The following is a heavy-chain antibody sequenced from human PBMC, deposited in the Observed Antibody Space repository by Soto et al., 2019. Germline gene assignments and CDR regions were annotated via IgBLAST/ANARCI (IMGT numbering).Heavy chain of an antibody. V-gene: IGHV1-69*13. D-gene: IGHD3-22*01. CDR2: IIPIFGTA. Sequence: GASVKVSCKASGGTLSSYAISWVRQAPGQGLEWMGGIIPIFGTANYAQKFQGRVTITADESTSTAYMELSSLRSEDTAVYYCAGARDYYDSSGYYKKYFQHWGQGTLVTAPQ. CDR1: GGTLSSYA. CDR3: AGARDYYDSSGYYKKYFQH. J-gene: IGHJ1*01.